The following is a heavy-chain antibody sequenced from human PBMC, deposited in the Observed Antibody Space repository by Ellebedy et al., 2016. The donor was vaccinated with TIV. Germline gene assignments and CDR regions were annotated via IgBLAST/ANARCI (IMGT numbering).Heavy chain of an antibody. Sequence: MPSETLSLTCTVSAASISSYYWSWILQPPGKGLEWVGYIYYSGSTNYNPSLKSRVTISVDTSKNQFSLKLSSVTAADTAVYYCASSSTGTTFFDYWGQGTLVTVSS. D-gene: IGHD1-7*01. CDR3: ASSSTGTTFFDY. J-gene: IGHJ4*02. CDR2: IYYSGST. CDR1: AASISSYY. V-gene: IGHV4-59*01.